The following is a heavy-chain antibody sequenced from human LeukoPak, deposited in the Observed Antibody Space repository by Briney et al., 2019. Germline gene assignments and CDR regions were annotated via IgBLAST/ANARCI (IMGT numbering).Heavy chain of an antibody. D-gene: IGHD6-13*01. CDR1: GFTVSSNF. CDR2: IYSGGST. V-gene: IGHV3-66*02. CDR3: ARGLAAAGRRGVDY. Sequence: GGSLRLSCAASGFTVSSNFMSWVRQAPGKGLEWVSVIYSGGSTYYADSVKGRFTISRDNSKNTLYLQMNSLRAEDTAVYYCARGLAAAGRRGVDYWGQGTLVTVSS. J-gene: IGHJ4*02.